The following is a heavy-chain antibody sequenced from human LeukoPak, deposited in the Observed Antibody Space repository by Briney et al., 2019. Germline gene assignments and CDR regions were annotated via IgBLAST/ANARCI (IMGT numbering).Heavy chain of an antibody. CDR3: ARENYYGSGSLTKTFDY. D-gene: IGHD3-10*01. Sequence: ASVKVSCKASGYTFTGYYMHWVRQAPGQGLEWMGWINPNSGGTNYAQKFQGRVTMTRDTSISTAYMELSRLRSDDTAVYYCARENYYGSGSLTKTFDYWGQGTLVTVSS. J-gene: IGHJ4*02. CDR2: INPNSGGT. V-gene: IGHV1-2*02. CDR1: GYTFTGYY.